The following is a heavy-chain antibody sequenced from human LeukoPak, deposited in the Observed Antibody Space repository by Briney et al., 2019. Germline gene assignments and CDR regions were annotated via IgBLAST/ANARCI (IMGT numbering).Heavy chain of an antibody. CDR2: ISSNGGST. Sequence: GGSLRLSCAASGSTFSSYAMHWVRQAPGKGLEYVSAISSNGGSTYYANSVKGRFTISRDNSKNTLYLQMGSLRAEDMAVYYCARSMIVVVNPLDYWGQGTLVTVSS. CDR1: GSTFSSYA. D-gene: IGHD3-22*01. J-gene: IGHJ4*02. V-gene: IGHV3-64*01. CDR3: ARSMIVVVNPLDY.